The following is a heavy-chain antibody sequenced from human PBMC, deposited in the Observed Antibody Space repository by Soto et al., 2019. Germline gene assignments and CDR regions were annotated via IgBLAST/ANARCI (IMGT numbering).Heavy chain of an antibody. J-gene: IGHJ3*02. CDR2: ISGSGGGT. CDR1: GFTFSNYA. V-gene: IGHV3-23*01. Sequence: VSLRLSCAASGFTFSNYAMTGVRQAAGKGLEWVSVISGSGGGTYYADSVKGRFTISRDNSKNTLYLQMNSLRAEDTAVYYCAKDLLVVAGTSAFDIWGQGTMVTVSS. CDR3: AKDLLVVAGTSAFDI. D-gene: IGHD6-19*01.